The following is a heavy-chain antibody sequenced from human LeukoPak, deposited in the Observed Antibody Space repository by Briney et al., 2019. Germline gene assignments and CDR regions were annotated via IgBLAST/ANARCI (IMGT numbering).Heavy chain of an antibody. CDR1: GYSFTDYY. CDR3: ARADRLHGGPYLIGP. CDR2: INPNSGGT. D-gene: IGHD2-21*01. Sequence: ASVKVSCKTSGYSFTDYYIHWVRQAPGQGLEWMGWINPNSGGTSSAQKFQGRVTMTRDTSITTVYMEVSWLTSDDTAIYYCARADRLHGGPYLIGPWGQGTLVTVSS. J-gene: IGHJ5*02. V-gene: IGHV1-2*02.